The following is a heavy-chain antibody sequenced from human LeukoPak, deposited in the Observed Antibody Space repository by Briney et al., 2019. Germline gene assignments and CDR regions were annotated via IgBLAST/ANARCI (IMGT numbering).Heavy chain of an antibody. D-gene: IGHD5-18*01. CDR1: GFTFSSYS. V-gene: IGHV3-21*01. CDR2: ISSSSSYI. Sequence: GSLRLSCAASGFTFSSYSMNWVRQAPGKGLEWVSSISSSSSYIYYADSVKGRFTISRDNAKNSLYLQMNSLRAEDTAVYYCARADTAMVILDYWGQGTLVTVSS. CDR3: ARADTAMVILDY. J-gene: IGHJ4*02.